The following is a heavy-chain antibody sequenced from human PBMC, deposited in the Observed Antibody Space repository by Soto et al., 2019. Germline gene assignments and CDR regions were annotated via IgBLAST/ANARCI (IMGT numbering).Heavy chain of an antibody. CDR3: ARDYDSSGDY. CDR2: IYYSGST. J-gene: IGHJ4*02. D-gene: IGHD3-22*01. Sequence: QLQLQESGPGLVKPSETLSLTCTVSGGSISTSSYYWGWIRQPPGKGLEWIGSIYYSGSTYYNPSLKSRVTISVDTSNNQFSLKPSYVTAADTAVYYCARDYDSSGDYWGQGTLVTVSS. V-gene: IGHV4-39*01. CDR1: GGSISTSSYY.